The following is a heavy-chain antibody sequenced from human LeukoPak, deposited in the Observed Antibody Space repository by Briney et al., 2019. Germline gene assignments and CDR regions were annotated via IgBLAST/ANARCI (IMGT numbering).Heavy chain of an antibody. Sequence: PGGSLRLSCAASGFTFSSYSMNWVRQAPGKGLEWVSSISSSSSSYIYYADSVKGRFTISRDNAKNSLYLQMNSLRAEDTAVYYCARDWEQWLAHHPFDYWGQGTLVTVSS. CDR2: ISSSSSSYI. D-gene: IGHD6-19*01. J-gene: IGHJ4*02. V-gene: IGHV3-21*01. CDR3: ARDWEQWLAHHPFDY. CDR1: GFTFSSYS.